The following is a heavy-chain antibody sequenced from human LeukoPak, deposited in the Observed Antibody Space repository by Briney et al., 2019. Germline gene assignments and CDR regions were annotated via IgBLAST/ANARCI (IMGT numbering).Heavy chain of an antibody. CDR1: GGSYY. D-gene: IGHD2-21*02. J-gene: IGHJ4*02. CDR2: VYYSGNT. V-gene: IGHV4-59*01. CDR3: ARGRDQLDY. Sequence: SETLSLTCTVSGGSYYWSWIRQPPGKGLGWIGFVYYSGNTNYNPSLKSRVTISLDTSKNQFSLKLRSVTTADTAVYYCARGRDQLDYWGQGTLVSVSS.